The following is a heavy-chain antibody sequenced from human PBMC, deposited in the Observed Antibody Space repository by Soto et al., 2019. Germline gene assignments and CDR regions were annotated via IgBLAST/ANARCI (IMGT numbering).Heavy chain of an antibody. V-gene: IGHV1-18*01. Sequence: QVQLVQSGGEVKKPGASVKLSCTASGYTFTSYGISWVRQAPGQGLEWMGWISAYNGKTNYAKNVQGRVTMTTETSTRTAYMDLRSLRSDDTAVYYCARGGDVNYYHGMDVWGQGTTVTVSS. CDR2: ISAYNGKT. CDR3: ARGGDVNYYHGMDV. D-gene: IGHD5-12*01. CDR1: GYTFTSYG. J-gene: IGHJ6*02.